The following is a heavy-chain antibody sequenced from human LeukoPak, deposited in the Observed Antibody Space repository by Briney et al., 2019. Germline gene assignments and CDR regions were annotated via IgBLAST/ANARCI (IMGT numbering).Heavy chain of an antibody. CDR2: INQDGTEK. D-gene: IGHD3-10*01. V-gene: IGHV3-7*01. CDR3: AKVAKYYYGPETYYFFEQ. CDR1: GFTFSSFE. J-gene: IGHJ4*02. Sequence: GGSLRLSCAASGFTFSSFEMKWVRQAPGKGLEWVANINQDGTEKYYVDSVKGRFTISRDYAKNSLYLQMNSLRVEDTAVYYCAKVAKYYYGPETYYFFEQWGQGTPVTASS.